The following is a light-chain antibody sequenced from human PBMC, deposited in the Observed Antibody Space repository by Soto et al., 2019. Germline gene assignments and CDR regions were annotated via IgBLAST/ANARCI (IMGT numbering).Light chain of an antibody. V-gene: IGKV1-5*03. CDR3: QQYHSYSLT. J-gene: IGKJ1*01. Sequence: DVQMTQSPSTVSASIGDRVTITCRARQSIGDSLAWYHQKPGQGPKVLIYRASSLQSGVPSRFSGSGGGTEFTLTISSLQPDEFGTYYCQQYHSYSLTFGQGTKVEIK. CDR1: QSIGDS. CDR2: RAS.